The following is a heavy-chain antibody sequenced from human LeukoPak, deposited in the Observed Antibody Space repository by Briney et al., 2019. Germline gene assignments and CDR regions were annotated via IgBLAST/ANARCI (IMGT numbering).Heavy chain of an antibody. D-gene: IGHD7-27*01. CDR1: GYTFTSYH. CDR3: ARGGEYYFDY. J-gene: IGHJ4*02. CDR2: INPSGGST. Sequence: ASVKVSCKASGYTFTSYHIHWARQAPGQGLEWMGIINPSGGSTSYAQKFQGRATMTRDTSTSTVYMELSGLRSEDTAVYYCARGGEYYFDYWGQGTLVTVSS. V-gene: IGHV1-46*01.